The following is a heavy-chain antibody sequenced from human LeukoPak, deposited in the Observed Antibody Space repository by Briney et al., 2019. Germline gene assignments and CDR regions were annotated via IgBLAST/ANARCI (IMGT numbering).Heavy chain of an antibody. D-gene: IGHD7-27*01. Sequence: SEILSLTCTVSGASVTDYYWGWIRQSPGKGLEWISYIHHSGNSDYNPSLRSRVTTSLDTSKNQFSLNLISVTAADTAVYYCTRGHWGLQSWSQGTLVTVSS. J-gene: IGHJ5*02. CDR2: IHHSGNS. CDR1: GASVTDYY. CDR3: TRGHWGLQS. V-gene: IGHV4-59*02.